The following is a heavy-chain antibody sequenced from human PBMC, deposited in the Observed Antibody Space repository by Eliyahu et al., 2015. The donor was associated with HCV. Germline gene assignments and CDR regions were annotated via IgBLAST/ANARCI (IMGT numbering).Heavy chain of an antibody. V-gene: IGHV3-53*01. CDR3: ARDLDWLDYYYGMDV. CDR1: GXTVSSNY. CDR2: IYSGGST. J-gene: IGHJ6*02. D-gene: IGHD3/OR15-3a*01. Sequence: EVQLVESGGGLIQPGGSLRLSCAXSGXTVSSNYMSWVRQAPGKGLEWVSVIYSGGSTYYADSVKGRFTISRDNSKNTLYLQMNSLRAEDTAVYYCARDLDWLDYYYGMDVWGQGTTVTVSS.